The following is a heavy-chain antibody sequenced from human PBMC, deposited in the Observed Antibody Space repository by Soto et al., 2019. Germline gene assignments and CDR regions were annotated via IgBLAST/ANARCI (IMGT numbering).Heavy chain of an antibody. V-gene: IGHV4-30-2*01. CDR1: GGSVSSGGYS. D-gene: IGHD7-27*01. J-gene: IGHJ4*02. CDR2: IYHSGNT. Sequence: QLQLQESGSGLVKPSQTLSLTCAVSGGSVSSGGYSWSWIRQPPGKGLEWIGDIYHSGNTNYNPSLKSRVTISVDTSKNQVSLKLSSVTAADTAVYYCVRDATGVFDYWGQGTLVTVSS. CDR3: VRDATGVFDY.